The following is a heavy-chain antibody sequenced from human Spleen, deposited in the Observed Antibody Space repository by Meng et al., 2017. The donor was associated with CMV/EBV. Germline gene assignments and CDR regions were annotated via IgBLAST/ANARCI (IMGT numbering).Heavy chain of an antibody. CDR1: GGPVSSGIYY. J-gene: IGHJ4*02. CDR2: IYYSGST. CDR3: ARVLGYNYGHLDY. V-gene: IGHV4-61*01. Sequence: ESLKISCSVSGGPVSSGIYYYWSWIRQPPGKGLEWIGYIYYSGSTKYNPSLESRVTILLDASKNQFSLKLSSVTAADTAVYYCARVLGYNYGHLDYWGQGTLVTVS. D-gene: IGHD5-18*01.